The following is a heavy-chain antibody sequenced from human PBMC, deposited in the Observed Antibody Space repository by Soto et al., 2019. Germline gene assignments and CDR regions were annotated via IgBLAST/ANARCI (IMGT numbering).Heavy chain of an antibody. Sequence: PSETLSLTCAVYGGSFSGYYWSWIRQPPGKGLEWIGEINHSGSTNYNPSLKSRVTISVDTSKNQFSLKLSSVTAADTAVYHCARGYDEYSSGWYWDNWFDPWGQGTLVTVSS. D-gene: IGHD6-19*01. J-gene: IGHJ5*02. CDR2: INHSGST. V-gene: IGHV4-34*01. CDR3: ARGYDEYSSGWYWDNWFDP. CDR1: GGSFSGYY.